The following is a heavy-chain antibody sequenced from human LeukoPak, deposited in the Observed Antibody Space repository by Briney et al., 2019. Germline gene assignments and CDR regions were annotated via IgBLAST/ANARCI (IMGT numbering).Heavy chain of an antibody. J-gene: IGHJ4*02. V-gene: IGHV4-59*01. CDR2: IYYSGST. CDR3: AREKAEGSGSYYNGGFDY. CDR1: GGSISSYY. Sequence: PSETLSLTCTVSGGSISSYYWSWIRQPPGKGLGWIGYIYYSGSTNYNPSLKSRVTISVDTSKNQFSLKLSSVTAVDTAVYYCAREKAEGSGSYYNGGFDYWGQGTLVTVSS. D-gene: IGHD3-10*01.